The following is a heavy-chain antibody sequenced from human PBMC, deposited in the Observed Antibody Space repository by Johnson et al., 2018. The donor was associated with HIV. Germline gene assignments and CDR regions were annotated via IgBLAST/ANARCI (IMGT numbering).Heavy chain of an antibody. CDR1: GFTFSSYA. J-gene: IGHJ3*02. V-gene: IGHV3-NL1*01. CDR3: ARAKSIAIRGGAFDI. Sequence: QVQLVESGGGVVQPGRSLRLSCAASGFTFSSYAMPWVRQAPGKGLEWVSVIYSGGNTYYADSVKGRFTISRDNSKNTLYLQMNSLRADDTAVYYCARAKSIAIRGGAFDIWGQGTMVTVSS. CDR2: IYSGGNT. D-gene: IGHD6-6*01.